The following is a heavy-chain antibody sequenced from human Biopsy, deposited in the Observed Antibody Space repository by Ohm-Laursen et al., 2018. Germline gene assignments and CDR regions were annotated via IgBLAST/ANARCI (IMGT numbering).Heavy chain of an antibody. CDR1: GESFNGYY. J-gene: IGHJ6*02. V-gene: IGHV4-34*01. CDR3: VRGVDYYDPYHYYALDG. Sequence: SQTLSLTCAVYGESFNGYYWSWIRQTPGKGLEWIGEINHSGRTNYNPSLKSRVTISVDTSKNQFSLKVRSVTAADTAVYYCVRGVDYYDPYHYYALDGWGQGTTVTVSS. D-gene: IGHD3-22*01. CDR2: INHSGRT.